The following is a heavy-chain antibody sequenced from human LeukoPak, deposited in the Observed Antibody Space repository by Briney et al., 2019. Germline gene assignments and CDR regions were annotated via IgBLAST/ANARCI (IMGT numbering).Heavy chain of an antibody. V-gene: IGHV1-8*01. J-gene: IGHJ4*02. CDR2: MNPNSGNT. D-gene: IGHD2-2*02. Sequence: ASVKVSCKASGYTLTSYDINWVRQAAGQGLEWMGWMNPNSGNTGYAQKFQGRVTMTRNTAITTAYMELGSLTSEDTAVYYCARGTQYCASASCYNFWGQGTLVTVSS. CDR1: GYTLTSYD. CDR3: ARGTQYCASASCYNF.